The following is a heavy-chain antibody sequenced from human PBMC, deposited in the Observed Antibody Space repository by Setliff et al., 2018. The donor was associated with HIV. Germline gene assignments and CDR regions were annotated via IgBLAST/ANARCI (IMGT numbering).Heavy chain of an antibody. J-gene: IGHJ3*02. CDR1: GYSISSGYY. CDR2: IYHNGNT. V-gene: IGHV4-38-2*01. Sequence: SETLSLTCAVSGYSISSGYYWGWIRQPPGKGLEWIGSIYHNGNTYYNPSLRSRVTISVDTSKNQFSLKLSSVTAADTAMYYCAAFSGTYQGAFDIWGQGTMVTDSS. D-gene: IGHD1-26*01. CDR3: AAFSGTYQGAFDI.